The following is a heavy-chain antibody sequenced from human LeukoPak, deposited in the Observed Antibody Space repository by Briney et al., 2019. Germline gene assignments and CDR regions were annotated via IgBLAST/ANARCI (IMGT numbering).Heavy chain of an antibody. CDR1: GGSFSGDY. CDR3: ARGRQDIVVVPAAIGY. J-gene: IGHJ4*02. CDR2: INHSGST. Sequence: PSETLSLTCAIYGGSFSGDYWSWIRQPPGKGLEYIGEINHSGSTNYNPSLKSRVTISVDTSKNQFSLKLSSVTAADTAVYYCARGRQDIVVVPAAIGYWGQGTLVTVSS. V-gene: IGHV4-34*01. D-gene: IGHD2-2*01.